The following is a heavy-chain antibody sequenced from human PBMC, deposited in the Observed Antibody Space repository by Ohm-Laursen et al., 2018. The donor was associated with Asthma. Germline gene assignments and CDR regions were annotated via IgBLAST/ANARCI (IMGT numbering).Heavy chain of an antibody. V-gene: IGHV4-34*01. J-gene: IGHJ3*02. CDR3: ASAKQAVAGSSDAFDI. CDR2: INHSGST. Sequence: GTLSLTCAVYGGSFSGYYWSWIRQPPGKGLEWIGEINHSGSTNYNPSLKSRVTISVDTSKNQFSLKLSSVTAADTAVYYCASAKQAVAGSSDAFDIWGQGTMVTVSS. CDR1: GGSFSGYY. D-gene: IGHD6-19*01.